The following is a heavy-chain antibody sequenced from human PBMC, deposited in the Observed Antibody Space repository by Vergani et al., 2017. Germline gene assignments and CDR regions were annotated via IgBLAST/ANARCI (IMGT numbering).Heavy chain of an antibody. CDR2: ISYDGSNK. J-gene: IGHJ4*02. Sequence: QVQLVESGGGVVQPGRSLRLSCAASGFTFSSYAMHWVRQAPGKGLEWVAVISYDGSNKYYADSVKGRFTISSDNSKNTLYLQMNSLRAEDTAVYYCARDKLVGAAYFDYWGQGTLVTVSS. V-gene: IGHV3-30-3*01. CDR1: GFTFSSYA. D-gene: IGHD1-26*01. CDR3: ARDKLVGAAYFDY.